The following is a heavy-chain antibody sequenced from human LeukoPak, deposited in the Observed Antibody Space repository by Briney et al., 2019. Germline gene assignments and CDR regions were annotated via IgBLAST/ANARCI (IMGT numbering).Heavy chain of an antibody. CDR2: ISTEGGST. V-gene: IGHV3-64*01. CDR1: GFTFSSYA. Sequence: SGGSLRLSCAASGFTFSSYAMHWVRQAPGKGLKYVSGISTEGGSTYYANSVKGRFTISRDNSKNTLYLQMGSLRVEDMAVYYCASRSSGWYYDYWGQGTLVTVSS. CDR3: ASRSSGWYYDY. D-gene: IGHD6-19*01. J-gene: IGHJ4*02.